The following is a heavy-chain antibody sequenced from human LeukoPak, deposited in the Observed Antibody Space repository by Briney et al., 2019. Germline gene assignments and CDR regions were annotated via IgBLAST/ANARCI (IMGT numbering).Heavy chain of an antibody. D-gene: IGHD2-15*01. CDR3: ATDIVVVVAATTPNDY. CDR2: IKQDGSEK. Sequence: GGSLRLSCAASGFTFSNYAMTWVRQAPGKGLEWVANIKQDGSEKYYVDSVKGRFTISRDNAKNSLYLQMNSLRAEDTAVYYCATDIVVVVAATTPNDYWGQGTLVTVSS. V-gene: IGHV3-7*01. CDR1: GFTFSNYA. J-gene: IGHJ4*02.